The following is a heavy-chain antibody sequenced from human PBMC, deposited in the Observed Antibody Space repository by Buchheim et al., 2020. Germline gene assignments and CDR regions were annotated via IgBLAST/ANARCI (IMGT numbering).Heavy chain of an antibody. CDR3: AKDRIAAHPGGDY. CDR2: ISGSGGKI. V-gene: IGHV3-23*01. D-gene: IGHD6-6*01. Sequence: EVQVLESGGGSVQPGGSLRLSCAASGFTFSTYAMSWVRQPPGKGLEWVSSISGSGGKIYHTDSGKGRFTISRGNSRNTRHLLMNTLRAEDTATYYCAKDRIAAHPGGDYWGQGTL. CDR1: GFTFSTYA. J-gene: IGHJ4*02.